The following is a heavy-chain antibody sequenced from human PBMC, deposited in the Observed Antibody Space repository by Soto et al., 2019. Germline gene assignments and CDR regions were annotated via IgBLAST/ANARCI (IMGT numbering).Heavy chain of an antibody. D-gene: IGHD1-7*01. CDR1: CGSITTSGDY. Sequence: PSDTLSLTCTVSCGSITTSGDYWSWIRQHPGKGLEWIGYISHIGNTEYNPSLKSRATISLNTSRNQISLALTSVTDADTAVYFCVGTGTTDDFWGQGTLVTVSS. V-gene: IGHV4-30-4*02. CDR2: ISHIGNT. J-gene: IGHJ1*01. CDR3: VGTGTTDDF.